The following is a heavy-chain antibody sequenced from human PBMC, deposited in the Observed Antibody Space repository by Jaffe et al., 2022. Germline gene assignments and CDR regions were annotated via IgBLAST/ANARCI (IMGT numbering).Heavy chain of an antibody. V-gene: IGHV4-34*01. D-gene: IGHD6-13*01. CDR3: ARGHRGSSTRGGNWFDP. CDR2: INHSGST. J-gene: IGHJ5*02. CDR1: GGSFSGYY. Sequence: QVQLQQWGAGLLKPSETLSLTCAVYGGSFSGYYWSWIRQPPGKGLEWIGEINHSGSTNYNPSLKSRVTISVDTSKNQFSLKLSSVTAADTAVYYCARGHRGSSTRGGNWFDPWGQGTLVTVSS.